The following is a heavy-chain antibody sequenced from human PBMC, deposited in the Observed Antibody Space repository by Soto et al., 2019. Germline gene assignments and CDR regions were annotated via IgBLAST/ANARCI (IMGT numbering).Heavy chain of an antibody. V-gene: IGHV1-69*01. J-gene: IGHJ4*02. Sequence: QVQLVQSGAEVKKPGSSVKVSCKASGGTFSSYAISWVRQAPGQGLEWMGGIIPIFVTANYAQKFQGSVTITADESTRTAYMELSSLRSEDTAVYYCARERGYSSGWIHFAYWGQGPLVTVSS. CDR3: ARERGYSSGWIHFAY. CDR2: IIPIFVTA. CDR1: GGTFSSYA. D-gene: IGHD6-19*01.